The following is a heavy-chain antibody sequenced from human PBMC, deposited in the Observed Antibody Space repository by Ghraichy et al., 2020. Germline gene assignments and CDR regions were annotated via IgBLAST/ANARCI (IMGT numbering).Heavy chain of an antibody. Sequence: GGSLRLSCAASGFTFSSYWMSWVRQAPGKGLEWVANMKRHGSEKYYVDSVKGRFTISRDNAKNLLYLQLNSLRAEDTAVYYCARVAQYQLPYPPYYYYDMDVWGQGTTVTVSS. V-gene: IGHV3-7*01. CDR3: ARVAQYQLPYPPYYYYDMDV. CDR1: GFTFSSYW. J-gene: IGHJ6*02. CDR2: MKRHGSEK. D-gene: IGHD2-2*01.